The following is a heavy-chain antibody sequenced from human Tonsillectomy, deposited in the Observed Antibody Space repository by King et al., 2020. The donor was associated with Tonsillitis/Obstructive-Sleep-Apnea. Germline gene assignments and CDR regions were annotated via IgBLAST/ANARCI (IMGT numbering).Heavy chain of an antibody. CDR3: ARERHSSSGYFDY. D-gene: IGHD6-6*01. CDR1: GGSISSGGYY. Sequence: VQLQESGPGLVKPSQTLSLTCTVSGGSISSGGYYWSWIRQHPGKGLEWIGYIYYSGSTYYNPSLQSRVTISVDTSKNQFSLRPRPVTAADTAVYYCARERHSSSGYFDYWGQGTLVTVSS. J-gene: IGHJ4*02. V-gene: IGHV4-31*03. CDR2: IYYSGST.